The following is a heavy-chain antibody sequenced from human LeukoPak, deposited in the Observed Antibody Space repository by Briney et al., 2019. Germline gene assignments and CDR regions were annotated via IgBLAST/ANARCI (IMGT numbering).Heavy chain of an antibody. J-gene: IGHJ6*03. CDR1: GGSISSHY. V-gene: IGHV4-59*11. CDR2: IYYSGST. D-gene: IGHD4-17*01. CDR3: AGRGDYTDGYYYYYYMDV. Sequence: SETLSLTCTVSGGSISSHYWSWIRQPPGKGLEWIGYIYYSGSTNYNPSLKSRVTISVDTSKNQFSLKLSSVTAADTAVYYCAGRGDYTDGYYYYYYMDVWGKGTTVTVSS.